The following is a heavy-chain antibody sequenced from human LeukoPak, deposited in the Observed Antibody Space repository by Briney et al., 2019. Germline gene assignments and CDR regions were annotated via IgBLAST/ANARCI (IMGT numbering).Heavy chain of an antibody. V-gene: IGHV3-7*03. CDR1: GFTFSSSW. CDR2: IKQDGSEK. CDR3: VRKNRDFNAAFDI. J-gene: IGHJ3*02. D-gene: IGHD1-14*01. Sequence: GGSLRLSCAASGFTFSSSWMSWVRQAPGMGLEWVANIKQDGSEKYYVDSVKGRFTISRDTSQNTLSLQMNSLRAEDTAVYYCVRKNRDFNAAFDIWGQGTVVTVSA.